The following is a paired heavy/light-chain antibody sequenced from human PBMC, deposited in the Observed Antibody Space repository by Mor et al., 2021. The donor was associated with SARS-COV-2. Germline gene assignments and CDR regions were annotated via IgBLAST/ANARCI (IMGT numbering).Heavy chain of an antibody. CDR1: GFTLRNAW. V-gene: IGHV3-15*01. Sequence: EVQLVESGGGLAKPGGSLRLSCAASGFTLRNAWVSWVRQAPGKGLEWVGRIKSKTDGGTIDYAAPVKGRFTISRDDSKNTLYVQMSSLKTEDTAVYYCTTTKPGTVDAFDIWGQGTMVTVSS. D-gene: IGHD4-17*01. J-gene: IGHJ3*02. CDR3: TTTKPGTVDAFDI. CDR2: IKSKTDGGTI.
Light chain of an antibody. Sequence: DIQMTHSPSSLSASVGDRVTITCRASQSISRFLNWYQQKPGKAPKLLIYAASSLQSGVPSRFSGSGSGTDFTLTISSLQPEDSAIYYCQQSYSIPRTFGQGTKLEIK. CDR3: QQSYSIPRT. V-gene: IGKV1-39*01. J-gene: IGKJ2*01. CDR1: QSISRF. CDR2: AAS.